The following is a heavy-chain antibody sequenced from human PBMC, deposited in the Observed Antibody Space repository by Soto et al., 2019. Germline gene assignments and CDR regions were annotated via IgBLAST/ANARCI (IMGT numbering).Heavy chain of an antibody. CDR3: ARASGLYYYYYYMDV. V-gene: IGHV1-18*01. CDR1: GYTFTSYG. Sequence: ASVKVSCKASGYTFTSYGISWVRQAPGQGLEWMGWISAYNGNTNYAQKFQGRVTMTRNTSISTAYMELSSLRSEDTAVYYCARASGLYYYYYYMDVWGKGTTVTVSS. D-gene: IGHD3-3*01. CDR2: ISAYNGNT. J-gene: IGHJ6*03.